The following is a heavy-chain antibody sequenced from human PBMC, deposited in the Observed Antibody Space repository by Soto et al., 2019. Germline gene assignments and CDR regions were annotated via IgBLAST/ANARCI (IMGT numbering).Heavy chain of an antibody. D-gene: IGHD3-22*01. CDR1: GYSFAGYW. CDR2: IDPSDSQT. Sequence: GESLKISCKGSGYSFAGYWITWVRQKPGRGLEWMGRIDPSDSQTYYSPSFRGHVTISATKSITTVFLQWSSLGASDTAMYYCARQIYDSDTGPNFQYYFDSWGQGTPVTVSS. CDR3: ARQIYDSDTGPNFQYYFDS. V-gene: IGHV5-10-1*01. J-gene: IGHJ4*02.